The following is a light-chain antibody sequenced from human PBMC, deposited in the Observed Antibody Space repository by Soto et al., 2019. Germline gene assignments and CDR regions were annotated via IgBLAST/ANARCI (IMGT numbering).Light chain of an antibody. Sequence: DIQMTQSPSTLSASVGDRVTITCRASQSISSWLAWYQQKPGKAPKVLIYKASSLESGVPSRFSGSGSGTEFTLTISSLQPDDFATYSCQQYNSYPYTFGQGTKLELK. V-gene: IGKV1-5*03. CDR1: QSISSW. CDR2: KAS. CDR3: QQYNSYPYT. J-gene: IGKJ2*01.